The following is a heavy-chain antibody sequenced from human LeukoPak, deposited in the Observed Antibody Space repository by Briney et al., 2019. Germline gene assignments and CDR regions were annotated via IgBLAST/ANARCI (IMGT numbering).Heavy chain of an antibody. CDR3: TRLPLDYSLDH. Sequence: PSETLSLTCAVYGGSFSGYYWSWIRQPPGKGLEWIGEINHSGSTNYNPSLKSRVTISVDTSKNQFSLKLSSVTAADTAVYYCTRLPLDYSLDHWGQGTPVSVSS. CDR2: INHSGST. V-gene: IGHV4-34*01. J-gene: IGHJ4*02. CDR1: GGSFSGYY. D-gene: IGHD4-11*01.